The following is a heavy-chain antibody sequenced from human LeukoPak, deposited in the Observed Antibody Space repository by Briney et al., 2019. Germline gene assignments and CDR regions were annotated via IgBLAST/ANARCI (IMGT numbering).Heavy chain of an antibody. CDR2: ISYDGSNK. CDR1: GFTFSSYG. Sequence: PGRSLRLSCAASGFTFSSYGMHWVRQAPGKGLEWVAVISYDGSNKYYADSVKGRFTISRDNPKNTLYLQMNSLRAEDTAVYYCAKAYCGGDCYDYWGQGTLVTVSS. J-gene: IGHJ4*02. CDR3: AKAYCGGDCYDY. V-gene: IGHV3-30*18. D-gene: IGHD2-21*01.